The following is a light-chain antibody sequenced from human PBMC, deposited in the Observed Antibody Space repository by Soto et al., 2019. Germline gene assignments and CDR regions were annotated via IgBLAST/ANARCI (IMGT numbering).Light chain of an antibody. CDR3: QQSYSTPLFT. CDR2: AAS. V-gene: IGKV1-39*01. J-gene: IGKJ3*01. CDR1: QSISSY. Sequence: DIQMTQSPSSLSASVGDRVTITCRASQSISSYLNLYQQKPGKAPKLLIYAASSLQSGVPSRFSGRGSGTDFTLNSSSLQPEDFATYYCQQSYSTPLFTFGPGTKVDIK.